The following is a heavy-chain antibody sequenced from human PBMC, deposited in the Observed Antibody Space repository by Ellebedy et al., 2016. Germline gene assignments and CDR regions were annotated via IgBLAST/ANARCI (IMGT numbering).Heavy chain of an antibody. CDR1: GGSISIASHY. V-gene: IGHV4-39*07. J-gene: IGHJ4*02. D-gene: IGHD3-22*01. CDR2: AYYSGST. CDR3: ARAVFYFDTTGHYDPYYFDY. Sequence: SETLSLTCAVSGGSISIASHYWVWIRQPTGKGLEWIGSAYYSGSTHYNPSLKSRVNISVDTSKGQISLKLSSVTAADTAIYYCARAVFYFDTTGHYDPYYFDYWGQGALVTVSS.